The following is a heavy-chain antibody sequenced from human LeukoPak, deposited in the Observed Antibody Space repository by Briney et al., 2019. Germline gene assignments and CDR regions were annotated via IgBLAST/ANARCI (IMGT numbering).Heavy chain of an antibody. CDR2: IWYDGSNK. CDR1: GFTFSSYA. CDR3: ATSNHIAAAGT. Sequence: GGSLRLSCAASGFTFSSYAMHWVRQAPGKGLEWVAVIWYDGSNKYYADSVKGRFTISRDNSKNTLYLQMNSLRAEDTAVYYCATSNHIAAAGTWGQGTLVTVSS. J-gene: IGHJ4*02. V-gene: IGHV3-33*08. D-gene: IGHD6-13*01.